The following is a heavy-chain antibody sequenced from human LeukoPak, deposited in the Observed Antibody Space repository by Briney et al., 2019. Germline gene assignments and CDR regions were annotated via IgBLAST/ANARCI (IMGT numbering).Heavy chain of an antibody. V-gene: IGHV3-23*01. D-gene: IGHD2-8*01. J-gene: IGHJ4*02. CDR2: ISGSGGST. CDR1: GFTFSSSA. CDR3: AKKGPHCTNGVCYTKYYFDY. Sequence: GGSLRLSCAASGFTFSSSAMSWVRQAPGKGLEWVSVISGSGGSTYYADSVKGRFTISRDNSKNTLYLQMNSLRAEDTAVYYCAKKGPHCTNGVCYTKYYFDYWGQGTLVTVSS.